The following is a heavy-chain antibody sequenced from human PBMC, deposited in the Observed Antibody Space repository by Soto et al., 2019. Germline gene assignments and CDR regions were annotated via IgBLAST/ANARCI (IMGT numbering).Heavy chain of an antibody. D-gene: IGHD6-19*01. J-gene: IGHJ4*02. Sequence: GGSLRLSCAASGFTFSSYGMHWVRQAPGKGLEWVAVIWYDGSNKYYADSVKGRFTISRDNSKNTLYLQMNSLRAEDTAVYYCARESSGWPLVPYYFDYWGQGTLVTVSS. CDR1: GFTFSSYG. CDR2: IWYDGSNK. CDR3: ARESSGWPLVPYYFDY. V-gene: IGHV3-33*01.